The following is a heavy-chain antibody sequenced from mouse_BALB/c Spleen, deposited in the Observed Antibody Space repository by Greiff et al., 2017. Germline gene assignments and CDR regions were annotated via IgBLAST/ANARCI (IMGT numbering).Heavy chain of an antibody. CDR2: IWAGGST. CDR1: GFSLTSYG. D-gene: IGHD3-1*01. J-gene: IGHJ4*01. Sequence: QVTLNESGPGLVAPSQSLSITCTVSGFSLTSYGVHWVRQPPGKGLEWLGVIWAGGSTNYNSALMSRLSISKDKSKSQVFLKMNSLQTDDTAMYYCARDSSGYLDYWGEGTTVTVSS. CDR3: ARDSSGYLDY. V-gene: IGHV2-9*02.